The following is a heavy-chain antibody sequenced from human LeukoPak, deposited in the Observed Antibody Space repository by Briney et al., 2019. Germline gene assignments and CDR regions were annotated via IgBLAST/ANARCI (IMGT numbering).Heavy chain of an antibody. Sequence: GGSLRLSCAASGFTFNSHWMNWVRQAPGKGLEWVGIINQDGGTIGYGDSVKGRFTISRDNAKNSLYLQMNSLRAEDTAVYYCARHDYGDPGSYWGQGTLVTVSS. CDR3: ARHDYGDPGSY. CDR1: GFTFNSHW. CDR2: INQDGGTI. V-gene: IGHV3-7*03. J-gene: IGHJ4*02. D-gene: IGHD4-17*01.